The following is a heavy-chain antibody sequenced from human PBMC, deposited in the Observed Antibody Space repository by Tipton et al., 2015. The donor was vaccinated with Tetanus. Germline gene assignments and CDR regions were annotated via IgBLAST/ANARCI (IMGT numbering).Heavy chain of an antibody. V-gene: IGHV4-34*01. CDR1: GGAFSGYL. CDR3: ARDQGGGRVVRLNWFDP. CDR2: INQSGST. D-gene: IGHD6-6*01. Sequence: TLSLTCAVSGGAFSGYLWSWIRQSPGKGLEWIGEINQSGSTIYNPSLKSRVTIAVDTFKRQFSMTLTSATAADTAVYYCARDQGGGRVVRLNWFDPWGQGTLVTVSS. J-gene: IGHJ5*02.